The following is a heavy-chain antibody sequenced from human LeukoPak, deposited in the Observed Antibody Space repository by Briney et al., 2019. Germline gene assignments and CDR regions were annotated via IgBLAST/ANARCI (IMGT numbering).Heavy chain of an antibody. V-gene: IGHV3-7*01. CDR2: IKQVGREK. CDR1: GFTFSSYW. J-gene: IGHJ4*02. Sequence: PGGSLRLSFAASGFTFSSYWRSWVRQAPGKGLEWVANIKQVGREKYYVDSVKGRFTISRDNAKNSLYLQMNSLRAEDTAVYYCARGQSTPYSSSSYYFDYWGQGTLVTVSS. D-gene: IGHD6-6*01. CDR3: ARGQSTPYSSSSYYFDY.